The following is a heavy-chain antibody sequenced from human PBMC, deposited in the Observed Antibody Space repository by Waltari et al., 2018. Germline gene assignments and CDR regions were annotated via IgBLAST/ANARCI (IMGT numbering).Heavy chain of an antibody. Sequence: QVQMVGSGGGVVHPGRSLRLSCKASGVTFSYHAMPCVRPPPGKGLEWVAGISFDGSDEYYLDSVRGRFTISRDDSKGTVNLQMNSLRPEDTAVYYCARDGPLQIQSWYSFDYWGQGSLVTVSS. J-gene: IGHJ4*02. CDR2: ISFDGSDE. V-gene: IGHV3-30-3*01. CDR1: GVTFSYHA. CDR3: ARDGPLQIQSWYSFDY. D-gene: IGHD5-18*01.